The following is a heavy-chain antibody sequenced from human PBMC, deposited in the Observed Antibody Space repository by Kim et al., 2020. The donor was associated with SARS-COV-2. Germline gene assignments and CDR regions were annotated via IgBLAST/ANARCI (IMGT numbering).Heavy chain of an antibody. Sequence: ASVKVSCKASGYTFTSYYMHWVRQAPGQGLEWMGIINPSGGSTSYAQKFQGRVTMTRDTSTSTVYMELSSLRSEDTAVYYCARDLSEAADDFWSGYYPRYYYYYMDVWGKGTTVTVSS. D-gene: IGHD3-3*01. V-gene: IGHV1-46*01. J-gene: IGHJ6*03. CDR1: GYTFTSYY. CDR3: ARDLSEAADDFWSGYYPRYYYYYMDV. CDR2: INPSGGST.